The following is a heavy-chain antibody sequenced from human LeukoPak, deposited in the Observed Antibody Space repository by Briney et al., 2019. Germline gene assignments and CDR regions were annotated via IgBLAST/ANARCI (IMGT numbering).Heavy chain of an antibody. Sequence: GGSLRLSCAASGFTFSSYWMSWVRQAPGKGLEWVANIKQDGSEKYYVDSVKGRFTIPRDNAKNSLYLQMNSLRAEDTAVYYCARNGPGITIFGVVYYYYYYMDVWGKGTTVTVSS. CDR2: IKQDGSEK. J-gene: IGHJ6*03. CDR3: ARNGPGITIFGVVYYYYYYMDV. V-gene: IGHV3-7*01. D-gene: IGHD3-3*01. CDR1: GFTFSSYW.